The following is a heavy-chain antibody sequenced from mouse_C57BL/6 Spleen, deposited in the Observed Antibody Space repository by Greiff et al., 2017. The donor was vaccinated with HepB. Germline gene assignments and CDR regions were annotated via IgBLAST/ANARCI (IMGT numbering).Heavy chain of an antibody. CDR3: ARASAHPSYYFDY. CDR1: GYTFTSYW. CDR2: IDPSDSET. J-gene: IGHJ2*01. Sequence: VQLQQPGAELVRPGSSVKLSCKASGYTFTSYWMHWVKQRPIQGLEWIGNIDPSDSETHYNQKFKDKATLTVDKSSSTAYMQLSSLTSEDSAVYYCARASAHPSYYFDYWGQGTTLTVSS. D-gene: IGHD6-1*01. V-gene: IGHV1-52*01.